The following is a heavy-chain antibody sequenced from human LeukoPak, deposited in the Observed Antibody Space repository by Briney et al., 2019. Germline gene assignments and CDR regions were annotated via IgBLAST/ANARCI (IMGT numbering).Heavy chain of an antibody. J-gene: IGHJ4*02. CDR1: GFTSSSYS. CDR2: ISSSSSYI. V-gene: IGHV3-21*01. CDR3: ARDEDIVATNFDY. Sequence: GGSLRLSCAASGFTSSSYSMNWVRQAPGKGLEWVSSISSSSSYIYYADSVKGRFTISRDNAKNSLYLQMNSLRAEDTAVYYCARDEDIVATNFDYWGQGTLVTVSS. D-gene: IGHD5-12*01.